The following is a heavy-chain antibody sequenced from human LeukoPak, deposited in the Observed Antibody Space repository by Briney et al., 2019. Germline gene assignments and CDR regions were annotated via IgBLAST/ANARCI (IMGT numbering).Heavy chain of an antibody. CDR3: AKEFGDFWSGYQGAFNS. D-gene: IGHD3-3*01. V-gene: IGHV3-23*01. Sequence: PGGSLRLSCAASGFTFSNYAFSWVRQAPGKGLEWVSGFGGGYSDTNYADSVKGRFTISRDNSRNTLYLQMNSLRAEDTAVYYCAKEFGDFWSGYQGAFNSWGQGTLVTVPS. CDR1: GFTFSNYA. J-gene: IGHJ4*02. CDR2: FGGGYSDT.